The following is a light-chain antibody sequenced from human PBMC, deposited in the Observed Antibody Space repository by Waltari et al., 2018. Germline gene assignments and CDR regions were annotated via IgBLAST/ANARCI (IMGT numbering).Light chain of an antibody. J-gene: IGLJ2*01. CDR1: SSDVGRYNY. V-gene: IGLV2-14*03. CDR3: NSYASNSNGL. Sequence: QSALTQPASVSGSPGQSLTISCTGTSSDVGRYNYVSWYQQHPGKSPQLLIYDVSIRPSGVPSRVSGSKSGNPAYRTISGLQAADEAHYYCNSYASNSNGLFGGGTKLTIL. CDR2: DVS.